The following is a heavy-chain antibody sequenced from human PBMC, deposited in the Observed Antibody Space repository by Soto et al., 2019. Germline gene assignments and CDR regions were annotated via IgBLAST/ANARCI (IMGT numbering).Heavy chain of an antibody. CDR2: GYYSGST. CDR1: GTSMSGHF. Sequence: SETLSLSCTVSGTSMSGHFWSWMRQPPGKGLEWIGYGYYSGSTLYNPSLKSRVTISLDTSKNHFSLRLNSVTSADTAVYYCARGVYLSLVRTGWFDPWGQGTLVTVSS. J-gene: IGHJ5*02. CDR3: ARGVYLSLVRTGWFDP. D-gene: IGHD3-10*01. V-gene: IGHV4-59*11.